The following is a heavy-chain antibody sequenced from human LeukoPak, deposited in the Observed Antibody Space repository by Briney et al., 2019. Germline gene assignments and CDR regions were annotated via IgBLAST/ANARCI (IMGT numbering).Heavy chain of an antibody. CDR2: ISGSGDST. CDR1: GFTFSSYA. J-gene: IGHJ4*02. V-gene: IGHV3-23*01. D-gene: IGHD6-13*01. CDR3: AREGYSSSWGHFDY. Sequence: GGSLRLSCAASGFTFSSYAMSWVRQAPGKGLEWVSGISGSGDSTYYADSVKGRFTISRDNSKNMVYLQMNSLRAEDTAVYYCAREGYSSSWGHFDYWGQGTPVTVSS.